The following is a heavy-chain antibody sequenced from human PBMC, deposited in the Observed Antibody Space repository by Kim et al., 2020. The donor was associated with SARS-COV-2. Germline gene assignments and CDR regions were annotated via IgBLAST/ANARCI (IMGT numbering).Heavy chain of an antibody. J-gene: IGHJ4*02. Sequence: GGSLRLSCAASGFTVSSNYMSWVRQAPGKGLEWVSVIYSGGSTYYADSVKGRFTISRDNSKNTLYLQMNSLRAEDTAVYYCARGALLWFGSGYFDYWGQGTLITVSS. CDR1: GFTVSSNY. CDR3: ARGALLWFGSGYFDY. V-gene: IGHV3-53*01. CDR2: IYSGGST. D-gene: IGHD3-10*01.